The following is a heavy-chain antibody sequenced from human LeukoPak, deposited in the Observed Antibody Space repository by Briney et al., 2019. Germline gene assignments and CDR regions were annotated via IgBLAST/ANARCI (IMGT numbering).Heavy chain of an antibody. CDR3: ARLFYYDSSGPPS. D-gene: IGHD3-22*01. Sequence: PSETLSLTCYVLGGSVRSSNYYWGWIRQPPGKGLEWIGSIYYSGSTYYNPSLKGRITMYVDTSNNQFSLKLTSATATDTAVYYCARLFYYDSSGPPSWGQGTLVTVSS. CDR2: IYYSGST. CDR1: GGSVRSSNYY. V-gene: IGHV4-39*01. J-gene: IGHJ5*02.